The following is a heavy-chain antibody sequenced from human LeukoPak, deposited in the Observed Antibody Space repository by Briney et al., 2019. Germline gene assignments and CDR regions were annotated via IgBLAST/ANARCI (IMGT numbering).Heavy chain of an antibody. V-gene: IGHV1-18*01. D-gene: IGHD3-3*01. Sequence: ASVKVSCKASGYTFTSYGISWVRQAPGQGLEWMGWISAYNGNTNYAPKLQGRVTMTTDTSTSTAYMELRSLRSDDTAVYYCARDGVTIFGVVIIPGYYYYGMDVWGQGTTVTVSS. CDR2: ISAYNGNT. CDR3: ARDGVTIFGVVIIPGYYYYGMDV. J-gene: IGHJ6*02. CDR1: GYTFTSYG.